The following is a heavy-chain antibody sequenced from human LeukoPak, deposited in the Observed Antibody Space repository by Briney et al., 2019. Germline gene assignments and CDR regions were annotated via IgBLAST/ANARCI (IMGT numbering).Heavy chain of an antibody. CDR3: ARAHPFLRYYDSSGYYAY. D-gene: IGHD3-22*01. J-gene: IGHJ4*02. V-gene: IGHV4-34*01. Sequence: SETLSLTCAVYGGSFSGYYWSWIRQPPGKGLEWIGEINHSGSTNYNPSLKSRVTISVDTSKNQFSLKLSSVTAADTAVYYCARAHPFLRYYDSSGYYAYWGQGTLVTVSS. CDR1: GGSFSGYY. CDR2: INHSGST.